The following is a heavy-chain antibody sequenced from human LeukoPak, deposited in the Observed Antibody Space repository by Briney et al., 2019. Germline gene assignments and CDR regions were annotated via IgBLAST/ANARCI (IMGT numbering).Heavy chain of an antibody. CDR2: INTNTGNP. D-gene: IGHD3-9*01. CDR3: ARDDRDILTGNDY. CDR1: GYTFITYP. Sequence: ASVKVSCKASGYTFITYPMNWVRQAPGQGLEWMGWINTNTGNPTYAQGFTGRFVFSLDTSVSTAYLQISSLKAEDTAVYYCARDDRDILTGNDYWGQGTLVTVSS. V-gene: IGHV7-4-1*02. J-gene: IGHJ4*02.